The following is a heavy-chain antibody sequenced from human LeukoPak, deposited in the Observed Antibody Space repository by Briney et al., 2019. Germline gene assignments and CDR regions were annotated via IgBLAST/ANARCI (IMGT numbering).Heavy chain of an antibody. D-gene: IGHD2-2*01. CDR2: IKQDGSEK. J-gene: IGHJ6*03. V-gene: IGHV3-7*01. Sequence: GGSLRLSCAASGFTFSSYWMSWVRQAPGKGLEWVANIKQDGSEKYYVDSVKGRFTISRDNAKNSLYLQMNSLRAEDTAVYYCARASCSSTSCYYYYMDVWGKGTTVTVSS. CDR1: GFTFSSYW. CDR3: ARASCSSTSCYYYYMDV.